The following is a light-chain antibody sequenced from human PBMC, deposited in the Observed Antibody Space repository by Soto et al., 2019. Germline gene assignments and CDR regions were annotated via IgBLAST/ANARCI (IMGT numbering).Light chain of an antibody. CDR2: EVS. Sequence: QSALTQPASVSGSPGQSITISCTGASSDVGAYNYVSWYQQHPGKAPKLMIFEVSHRPSGVSTRFSGSKSGNTASLTISGLQAEDEADYYCISYTSNSLYVFGTGTKVTV. V-gene: IGLV2-14*01. J-gene: IGLJ1*01. CDR3: ISYTSNSLYV. CDR1: SSDVGAYNY.